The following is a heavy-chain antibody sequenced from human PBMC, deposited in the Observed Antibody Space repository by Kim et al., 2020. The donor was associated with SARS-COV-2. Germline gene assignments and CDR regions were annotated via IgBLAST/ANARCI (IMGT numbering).Heavy chain of an antibody. D-gene: IGHD5-18*01. CDR2: IRSKAYGGTT. Sequence: GGSLRLSCTASGFTFGDYAMSWFRQAPGKGLEWVGFIRSKAYGGTTEYAASVKGRFTISRDDSKSIAYLQMNSLKTEDTAVYYCTRDLPKALWIQLWSFDYWGQGTLVTVSS. V-gene: IGHV3-49*03. CDR1: GFTFGDYA. CDR3: TRDLPKALWIQLWSFDY. J-gene: IGHJ4*02.